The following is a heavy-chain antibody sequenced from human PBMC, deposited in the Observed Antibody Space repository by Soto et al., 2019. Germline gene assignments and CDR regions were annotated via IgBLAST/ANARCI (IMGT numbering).Heavy chain of an antibody. J-gene: IGHJ3*02. Sequence: ASVKVSCKASGYTFTSYAMHWVRQAPGQRLEWMGWINAGNGNTKYSQKFQGRVTITRDTSASTAYMELSSLRSEDTAVYYCARPRTTLRFLEWLLYTDDFDIWGQGTMVTVSS. D-gene: IGHD3-3*01. CDR2: INAGNGNT. CDR3: ARPRTTLRFLEWLLYTDDFDI. CDR1: GYTFTSYA. V-gene: IGHV1-3*01.